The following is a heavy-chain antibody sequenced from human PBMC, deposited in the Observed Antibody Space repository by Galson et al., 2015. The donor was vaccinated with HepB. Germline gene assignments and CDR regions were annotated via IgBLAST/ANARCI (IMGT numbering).Heavy chain of an antibody. J-gene: IGHJ4*02. CDR2: IRYDGSNK. V-gene: IGHV3-30*02. CDR3: AKDHITDFDSMMDEGRGLGVADY. Sequence: SLRLSCAASGFTFSSYGMHWVRQAPGKGLEWVAFIRYDGSNKYYADSVKGRFTISRDNSKNTLYLQMNSLRAEDTAVYYCAKDHITDFDSMMDEGRGLGVADYWGQGTLVTVSS. D-gene: IGHD2/OR15-2a*01. CDR1: GFTFSSYG.